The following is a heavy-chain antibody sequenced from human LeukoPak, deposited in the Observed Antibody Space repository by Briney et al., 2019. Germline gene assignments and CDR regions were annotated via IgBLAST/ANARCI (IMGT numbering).Heavy chain of an antibody. J-gene: IGHJ6*03. CDR3: ARQSNLVATFYYYYYMDV. Sequence: KPSETLSLTCAVYVGSFSGYYWSWIRQPPGKGLEWIGEINHSGSTNYNPSLKSRVTISVDTSKNQFSLKLSSVTAADTAVYYCARQSNLVATFYYYYYMDVWGKGTTVTVSS. CDR2: INHSGST. D-gene: IGHD5-12*01. V-gene: IGHV4-34*01. CDR1: VGSFSGYY.